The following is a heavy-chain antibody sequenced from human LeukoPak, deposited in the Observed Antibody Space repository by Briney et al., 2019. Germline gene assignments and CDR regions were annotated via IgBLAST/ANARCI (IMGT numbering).Heavy chain of an antibody. J-gene: IGHJ5*02. CDR1: GVSISSGDYY. CDR2: IYYSGST. CDR3: ARGEGVLRFDP. D-gene: IGHD1-26*01. Sequence: PSETLSLTCTVSGVSISSGDYYWSWIRQPPGKGLEWIGYIYYSGSTYYNPSLKSRVTISVDTSKNQFSLKLSSVTAADTAVYYCARGEGVLRFDPWGQGTLVTVSS. V-gene: IGHV4-30-4*08.